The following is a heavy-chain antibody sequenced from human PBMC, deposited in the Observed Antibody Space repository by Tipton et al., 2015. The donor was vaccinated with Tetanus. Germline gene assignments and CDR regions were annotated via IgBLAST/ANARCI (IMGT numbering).Heavy chain of an antibody. Sequence: TLSLTCADSGGSIRSSNWWSWVRQTPGKGLEWIGEIYHSGTTNYNPSLKSRVTMSVDNSKNQFSLKLNSVTAADTAVYYCARESITIFGVVSIDYWGQGTLVTVSS. CDR3: ARESITIFGVVSIDY. CDR2: IYHSGTT. D-gene: IGHD3-3*01. V-gene: IGHV4-4*02. CDR1: GGSIRSSNW. J-gene: IGHJ4*02.